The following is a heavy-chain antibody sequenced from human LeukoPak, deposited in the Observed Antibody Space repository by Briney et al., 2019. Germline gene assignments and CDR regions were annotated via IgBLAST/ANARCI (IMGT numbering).Heavy chain of an antibody. CDR3: ARFDIQRHCSSTSCYTNDAFDT. V-gene: IGHV4-61*08. CDR2: IYYSGST. J-gene: IGHJ3*02. D-gene: IGHD2-2*02. CDR1: GGSISSGGYY. Sequence: SQTLSLTCTVSGGSISSGGYYWSWIRQPPGKGLEWIGYIYYSGSTNYNPSLKSRVTISVDTSKNQFSLKLSSVTAADTAVYYCARFDIQRHCSSTSCYTNDAFDTWGQGTMVTVSS.